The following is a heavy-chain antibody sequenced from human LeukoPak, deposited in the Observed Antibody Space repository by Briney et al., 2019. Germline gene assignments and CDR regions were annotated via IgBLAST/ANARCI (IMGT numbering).Heavy chain of an antibody. CDR2: INPSDGST. V-gene: IGHV1-46*01. Sequence: ASVKVSCKASGYTFTSYYMYWVRQAPGQGLEWMGTINPSDGSTHYAQKFQGRVTMTRDTSTSTVYMELSSLTSDDTAGYQCARKAAAGQTGWFGPWGQGTLVTVSS. J-gene: IGHJ5*02. CDR1: GYTFTSYY. CDR3: ARKAAAGQTGWFGP. D-gene: IGHD6-13*01.